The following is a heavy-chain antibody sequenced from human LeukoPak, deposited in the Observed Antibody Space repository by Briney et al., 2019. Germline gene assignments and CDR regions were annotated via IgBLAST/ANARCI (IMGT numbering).Heavy chain of an antibody. D-gene: IGHD5-18*01. CDR1: GGSISSYY. Sequence: SETLSLTCTVSGGSISSYYWSWIRQPPGKGLEWIGYIYYSGSTNYNPSLKSRVTISVDTSKNQFSLKLSSATAADTAVYYCARDVGGIQLLWGQGTLVTVSS. J-gene: IGHJ4*02. CDR2: IYYSGST. CDR3: ARDVGGIQLL. V-gene: IGHV4-59*01.